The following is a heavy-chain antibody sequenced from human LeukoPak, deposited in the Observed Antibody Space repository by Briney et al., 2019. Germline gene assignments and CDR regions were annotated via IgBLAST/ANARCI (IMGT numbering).Heavy chain of an antibody. V-gene: IGHV3-9*01. J-gene: IGHJ4*02. CDR2: ISWNSGSI. D-gene: IGHD2-2*01. CDR1: GFTFDDYA. Sequence: GGSLRLSCAASGFTFDDYAMHWVRQAPGKGLEWVSGISWNSGSIGYADSVKGRFTISRDNAKNSLYLQMNSLRAEDTALYYCAKQGCSSTSCYSESDYLDYWGQRTLVTVSS. CDR3: AKQGCSSTSCYSESDYLDY.